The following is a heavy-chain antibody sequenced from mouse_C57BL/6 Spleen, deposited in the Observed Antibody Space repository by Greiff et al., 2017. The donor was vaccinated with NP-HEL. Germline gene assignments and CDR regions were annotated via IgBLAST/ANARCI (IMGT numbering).Heavy chain of an antibody. V-gene: IGHV1-42*01. Sequence: EVQRVESGPELVKPGASVKISCKASGYSFTGYYMNWVKQSPEKSLEWIGEINPSTGGTTYNQKFKAKATLTVDKSSSTAYMQLKSLTSEDSAVYYCARFTTVVAKDYWGQGTTLTVSS. CDR2: INPSTGGT. CDR3: ARFTTVVAKDY. CDR1: GYSFTGYY. D-gene: IGHD1-1*01. J-gene: IGHJ2*01.